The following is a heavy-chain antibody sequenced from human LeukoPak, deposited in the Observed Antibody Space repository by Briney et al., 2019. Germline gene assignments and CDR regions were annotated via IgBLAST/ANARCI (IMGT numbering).Heavy chain of an antibody. V-gene: IGHV3-66*01. CDR1: GFTVSSNY. CDR2: IYSGGDT. CDR3: ARRSGEGYFDC. Sequence: GGSLRLSCAASGFTVSSNYMTWVRQAPGKGLEWLSVIYSGGDTYYADSVKGRFTISRDNSKNTLYLQMNSLRAEDTAVYYCARRSGEGYFDCWGRGTLVTVSS. J-gene: IGHJ4*02. D-gene: IGHD1-26*01.